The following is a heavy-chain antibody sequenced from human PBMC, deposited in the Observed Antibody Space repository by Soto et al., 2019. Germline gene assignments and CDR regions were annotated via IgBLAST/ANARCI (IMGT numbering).Heavy chain of an antibody. V-gene: IGHV3-23*01. D-gene: IGHD3-3*01. Sequence: GGSLRLSCASSVFTFSSYAMSWVRHAPGKGLEWVSAISGSGGSTYYADSVKGRFTISRDNSKNTLYLQMNSLRAEDTAVYYCAKRRYYDFWTGSWFEPWGQGTLVTVSS. CDR2: ISGSGGST. CDR1: VFTFSSYA. CDR3: AKRRYYDFWTGSWFEP. J-gene: IGHJ5*02.